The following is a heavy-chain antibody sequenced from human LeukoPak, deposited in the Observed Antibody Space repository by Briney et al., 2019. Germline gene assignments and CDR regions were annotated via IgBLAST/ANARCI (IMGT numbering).Heavy chain of an antibody. J-gene: IGHJ3*02. D-gene: IGHD2-2*01. CDR3: ARGTSDAFDI. CDR2: ISSSSSYI. CDR1: GFTFGSYW. V-gene: IGHV3-21*01. Sequence: WGSLRLSCAASGFTFGSYWMSWVRQAPGKGLEWVSSISSSSSYIYYADSVKGRFTISRDNAKNSLYLQMNSLRAEDTAVYYCARGTSDAFDIWGQGTMVTVSS.